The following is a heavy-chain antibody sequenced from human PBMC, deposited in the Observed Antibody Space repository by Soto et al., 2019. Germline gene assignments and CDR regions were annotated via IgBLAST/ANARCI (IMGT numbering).Heavy chain of an antibody. V-gene: IGHV3-23*01. CDR2: ISDSGDST. CDR3: AKDYGSGSFGP. D-gene: IGHD3-10*01. CDR1: RFTFSNYA. J-gene: IGHJ5*02. Sequence: EVQLLESGGGLVQPGGSLRVSCAASRFTFSNYAMGWVRQAPGKGLEWVSSISDSGDSTYYADSVKGRFTISRDNSKNTLYLQMNSLRAEDTAVYYCAKDYGSGSFGPWGHGTLVTVSS.